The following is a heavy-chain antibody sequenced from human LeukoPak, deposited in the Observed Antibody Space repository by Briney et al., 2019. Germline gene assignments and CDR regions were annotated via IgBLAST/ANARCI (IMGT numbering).Heavy chain of an antibody. J-gene: IGHJ4*02. Sequence: GASVKVSCKASGGTFSSYAISWVRQAPGQGLEWMGRIIPIFGTANYAQKFQGRVTITTDESTSTAYMELRSLRSDDTAVYYCARAITMIVVVPDYWGQGTLVTVSS. CDR2: IIPIFGTA. D-gene: IGHD3-22*01. CDR1: GGTFSSYA. V-gene: IGHV1-69*05. CDR3: ARAITMIVVVPDY.